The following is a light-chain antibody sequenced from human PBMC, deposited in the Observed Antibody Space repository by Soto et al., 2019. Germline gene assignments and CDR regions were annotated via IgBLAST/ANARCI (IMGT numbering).Light chain of an antibody. CDR1: QSINNW. CDR2: DAS. J-gene: IGKJ4*01. CDR3: QQYNSFSLT. V-gene: IGKV1-5*01. Sequence: DIQMTQSPSTLSASVGDRVTITCRASQSINNWLAWYQQKPGKAPNLLIYDASSLESGVSSRFSGSGSGTEYTITISSLQPDDSATYYCQQYNSFSLTFGGGTRVEIK.